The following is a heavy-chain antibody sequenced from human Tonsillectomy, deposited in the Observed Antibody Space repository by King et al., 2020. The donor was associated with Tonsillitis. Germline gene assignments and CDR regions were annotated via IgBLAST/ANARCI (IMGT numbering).Heavy chain of an antibody. CDR3: AKDFDYGGNSMDY. D-gene: IGHD4-23*01. Sequence: VQLVESGGSLVQPGRSLRLSCAASGFTFDDYAMHWVRQAPGKGLEWVSGISWNSGSIGYADSVKGRFTISRDNAKNSLYLQMNSLRAEDTALYYCAKDFDYGGNSMDYWGQGTLVTVSS. CDR1: GFTFDDYA. V-gene: IGHV3-9*01. CDR2: ISWNSGSI. J-gene: IGHJ4*02.